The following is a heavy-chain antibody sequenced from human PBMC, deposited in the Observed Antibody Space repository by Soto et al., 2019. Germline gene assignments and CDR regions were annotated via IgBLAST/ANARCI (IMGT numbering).Heavy chain of an antibody. D-gene: IGHD6-19*01. V-gene: IGHV3-9*01. CDR3: AKDFSGSSGWY. CDR1: GFTFDDYA. Sequence: GGSLRLSCAASGFTFDDYAMHWVRQAPGKGLEWVSGISWNSGSIGYADSVKGRFTISRDNAKNSLYLQMNSLRAEDTALYYCAKDFSGSSGWYWGQGTLVTVSS. J-gene: IGHJ4*02. CDR2: ISWNSGSI.